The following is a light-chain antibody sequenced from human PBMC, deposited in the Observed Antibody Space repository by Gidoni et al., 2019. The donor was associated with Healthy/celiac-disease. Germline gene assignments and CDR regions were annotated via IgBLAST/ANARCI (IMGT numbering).Light chain of an antibody. Sequence: QSALTTPASVCGTPGQSITIPCTGTRSDVGSYNPVSWYQHHPGKAPKLMIYEGSKRPSWVSNRFSGSKSGNTASLTISGLQAEDEADYYCCSYAGSSPYVFGTGTKVTVL. J-gene: IGLJ1*01. CDR2: EGS. V-gene: IGLV2-23*01. CDR3: CSYAGSSPYV. CDR1: RSDVGSYNP.